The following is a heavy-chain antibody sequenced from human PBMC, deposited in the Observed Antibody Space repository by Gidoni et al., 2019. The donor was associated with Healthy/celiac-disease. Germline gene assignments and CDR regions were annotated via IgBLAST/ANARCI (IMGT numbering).Heavy chain of an antibody. J-gene: IGHJ4*02. V-gene: IGHV3-53*01. D-gene: IGHD2-15*01. CDR3: ARGVVVVVAATEYYFDY. CDR2: IYSGGST. CDR1: GFNGSSNY. Sequence: EVQLVESGGGLIQPGGSLRLSCAAAGFNGSSNYMSWVRQAPGKGLEWVSVIYSGGSTYYADSVKGRFTISRDNSKNTLYLQMNSLRAEDTAVYYCARGVVVVVAATEYYFDYWGQGTLVTVSS.